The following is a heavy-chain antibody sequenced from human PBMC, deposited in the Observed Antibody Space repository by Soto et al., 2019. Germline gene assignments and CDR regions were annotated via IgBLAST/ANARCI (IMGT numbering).Heavy chain of an antibody. CDR1: GNTFTSYD. V-gene: IGHV1-8*01. CDR3: ARGRASGSYYLLDY. Sequence: ASVKISCKASGNTFTSYDINWVRQATGHGLEWMGWINPNSGNIGYAQKFQGRVTMTRDTAIRTAYMEVSRLRSDDTAVYYCARGRASGSYYLLDYWGQGTLVTVSS. J-gene: IGHJ4*02. CDR2: INPNSGNI. D-gene: IGHD3-10*01.